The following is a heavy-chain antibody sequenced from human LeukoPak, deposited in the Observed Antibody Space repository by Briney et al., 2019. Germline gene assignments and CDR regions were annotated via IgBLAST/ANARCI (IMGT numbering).Heavy chain of an antibody. D-gene: IGHD2-2*01. CDR2: KYYSGSA. CDR1: GVSVSDGRYY. CDR3: ATPYCSSISCLDVFNM. V-gene: IGHV4-31*03. Sequence: SETLSLTCNVSGVSVSDGRYYWTWIRQHPGKGLEWIGYKYYSGSAKYNPSLKSRLTISIDTSKNQFSLQLSSVTAADTATYYCATPYCSSISCLDVFNMWGQGTRVTVSS. J-gene: IGHJ3*02.